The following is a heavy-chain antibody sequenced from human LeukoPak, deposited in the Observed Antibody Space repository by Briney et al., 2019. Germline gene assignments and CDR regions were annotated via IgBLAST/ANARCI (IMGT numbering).Heavy chain of an antibody. CDR3: ARERDGSFHFDY. J-gene: IGHJ4*02. D-gene: IGHD1-26*01. Sequence: GSLRLSCAASGCTFSSYSMNWVRQAPGKGLEWIGYIYYSGSTNYNPSLKSRVTISVDTSKNQFSLKLSSVTAADTAVYYCARERDGSFHFDYWGQGTLVTVSS. CDR2: IYYSGST. CDR1: GCTFSSYS. V-gene: IGHV4-59*01.